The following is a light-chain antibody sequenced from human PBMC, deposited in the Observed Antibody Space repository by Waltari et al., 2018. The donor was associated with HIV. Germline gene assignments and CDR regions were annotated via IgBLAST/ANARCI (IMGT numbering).Light chain of an antibody. CDR3: QQYGSSPLT. CDR2: GAS. CDR1: QSLSSSY. J-gene: IGKJ4*01. Sequence: ESVLTQSPGTLSLSPGESATLSCRASQSLSSSYLAWYQQKPGQAPRLLIYGASSRATGIPDRFSGSGSGTDFTLTISRLEPEDFAVYYCQQYGSSPLTFGGGTKVEIK. V-gene: IGKV3-20*01.